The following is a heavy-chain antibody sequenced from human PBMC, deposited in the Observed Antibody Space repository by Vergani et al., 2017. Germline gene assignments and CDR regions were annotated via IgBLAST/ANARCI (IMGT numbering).Heavy chain of an antibody. CDR1: GFTFSSYS. Sequence: EVQLVESGGGLVKPGGSLRLSCAASGFTFSSYSMNWVRQAPGKGLEWVSSISSSSSYIYYADSVKGRFTISRDNSKNSLYLQMNSLRTEDTALYYCAKAKRYCSGGSCGELDYWGQGTLVTVSS. CDR3: AKAKRYCSGGSCGELDY. V-gene: IGHV3-21*04. D-gene: IGHD2-15*01. CDR2: ISSSSSYI. J-gene: IGHJ4*02.